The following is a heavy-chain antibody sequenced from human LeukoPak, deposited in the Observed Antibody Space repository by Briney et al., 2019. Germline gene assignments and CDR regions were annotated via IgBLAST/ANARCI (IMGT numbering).Heavy chain of an antibody. CDR1: GFTFTNYR. D-gene: IGHD1-26*01. V-gene: IGHV3-74*01. Sequence: GGSLRLSCAVSGFTFTNYRTHWVRQAPGKGRGWVSRINTDGRITDYTDSPKGRFTISTDNPKTTLYLQMKSLSVEDTGVYYCGGEGAGSRRLYLDVWGRGTLVTVSS. CDR2: INTDGRIT. CDR3: GGEGAGSRRLYLDV. J-gene: IGHJ2*01.